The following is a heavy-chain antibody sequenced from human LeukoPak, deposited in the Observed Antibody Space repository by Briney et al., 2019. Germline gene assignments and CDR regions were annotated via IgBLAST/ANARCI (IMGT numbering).Heavy chain of an antibody. CDR3: ARGGLVPAASIQLDY. CDR1: GYTFTSYG. J-gene: IGHJ4*02. V-gene: IGHV1-18*01. Sequence: ASVKVSCKASGYTFTSYGISRVRQAPGQGLEWMGWISAYNGNTNYAQKLQGRVTMTTDTSTSTAYMELRSLRSDDTAVYYCARGGLVPAASIQLDYWGQGTLVTVSS. CDR2: ISAYNGNT. D-gene: IGHD2-2*01.